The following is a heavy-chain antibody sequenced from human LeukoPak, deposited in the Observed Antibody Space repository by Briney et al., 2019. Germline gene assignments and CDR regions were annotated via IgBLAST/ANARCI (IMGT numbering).Heavy chain of an antibody. V-gene: IGHV3-7*01. D-gene: IGHD2-21*02. CDR1: GFTFSSYW. Sequence: GGSLRLSCAASGFTFSSYWMSWVRQAPGKGLEWVANIKQDGSEKYYVDSVKGRFTISRDNSKNTLYLQMNSLRAEDTAVYYCARVRGCGGDCYYIDYWGQGTLVTVPS. J-gene: IGHJ4*02. CDR2: IKQDGSEK. CDR3: ARVRGCGGDCYYIDY.